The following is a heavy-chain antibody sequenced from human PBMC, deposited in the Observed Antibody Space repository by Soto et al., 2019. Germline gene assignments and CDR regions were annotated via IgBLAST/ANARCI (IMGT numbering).Heavy chain of an antibody. CDR1: GGSFSGYY. Sequence: QVQLQQWGAGLLKPSETLSLTCAVYGGSFSGYYWSWIRQPPGKGLEWIGEINQSGSTNYNPSLKSRVTILVDTSKNQFSLKLSSVTAADTAVHYCARTYSSSWSPFEYWGQGTLVTVSS. V-gene: IGHV4-34*01. J-gene: IGHJ4*02. CDR2: INQSGST. CDR3: ARTYSSSWSPFEY. D-gene: IGHD6-13*01.